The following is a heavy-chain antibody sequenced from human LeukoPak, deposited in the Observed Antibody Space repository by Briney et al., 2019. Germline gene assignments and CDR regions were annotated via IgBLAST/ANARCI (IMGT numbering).Heavy chain of an antibody. J-gene: IGHJ4*02. CDR1: GFTFGHFY. CDR2: ISPTGDIK. CDR3: AREHWAAPDH. D-gene: IGHD3-16*01. V-gene: IGHV3-11*01. Sequence: GGSLRLSCEASGFTFGHFYMAWIRQAPGRGLEPLSFISPTGDIKKYVDSVKGRFTISRDNAKNLMYLEMNSLSAKDTAFYYCAREHWAAPDHWGQGTLVTVSP.